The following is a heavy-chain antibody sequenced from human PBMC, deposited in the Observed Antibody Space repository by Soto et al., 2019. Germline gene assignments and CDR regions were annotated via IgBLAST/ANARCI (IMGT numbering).Heavy chain of an antibody. CDR1: GYTFTAYG. CDR2: ISANNGNT. V-gene: IGHV1-18*04. CDR3: ARVDRAVAGSSRFDP. J-gene: IGHJ5*02. D-gene: IGHD6-19*01. Sequence: ASVKVSCKASGYTFTAYGITWVRQAPGQGLEWMGWISANNGNTNYAQKLQGRVTMTTDTSTSTVYMELRSLRSDDTAAYYCARVDRAVAGSSRFDPWGQGTLVTVSS.